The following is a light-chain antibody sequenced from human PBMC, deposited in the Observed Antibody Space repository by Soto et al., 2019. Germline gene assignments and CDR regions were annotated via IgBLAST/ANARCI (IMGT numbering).Light chain of an antibody. V-gene: IGLV2-14*01. Sequence: QSALTQPASVSGSPGQSLTISCTGTSSDIGGYNYVSWYQQHPGKAPKLMLYDVVTRPSGVSSRFSGSKSGNTASLTISGLQAEDEADYYCSSYLSTSTLLFGTGTKVTVL. CDR2: DVV. CDR3: SSYLSTSTLL. J-gene: IGLJ1*01. CDR1: SSDIGGYNY.